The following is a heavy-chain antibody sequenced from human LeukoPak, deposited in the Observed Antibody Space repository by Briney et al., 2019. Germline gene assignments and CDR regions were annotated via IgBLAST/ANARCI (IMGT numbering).Heavy chain of an antibody. CDR3: AGQLVVVAAYGYYYGMDV. V-gene: IGHV1-69*13. CDR2: IIPIFGTA. D-gene: IGHD2-15*01. CDR1: GGTFSSYA. Sequence: SVKVSCKASGGTFSSYAISWVRQAPGQGLEWMGGIIPIFGTANYAQKFQGRVTITADESTSTAYMELSSLRSEDMAVYYCAGQLVVVAAYGYYYGMDVWGQGTTVTVSS. J-gene: IGHJ6*02.